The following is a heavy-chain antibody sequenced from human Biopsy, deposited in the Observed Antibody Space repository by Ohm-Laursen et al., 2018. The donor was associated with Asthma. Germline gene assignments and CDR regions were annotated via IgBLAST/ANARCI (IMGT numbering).Heavy chain of an antibody. V-gene: IGHV3-53*01. J-gene: IGHJ4*02. Sequence: GSLRLSCAASGFAVSRDHMFWVRQAPGQGLEWVSVIYSDGTSRTADSVRGRFTISRDYSKNTLYLQLHSVRAEDTAVYYCARGDSSNWSHYYFDYWGQGTLVTVSS. D-gene: IGHD3-22*01. CDR3: ARGDSSNWSHYYFDY. CDR1: GFAVSRDH. CDR2: IYSDGTS.